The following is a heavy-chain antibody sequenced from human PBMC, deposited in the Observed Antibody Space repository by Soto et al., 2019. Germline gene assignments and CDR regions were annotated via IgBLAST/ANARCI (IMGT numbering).Heavy chain of an antibody. Sequence: SETLSLTCNVSGGSIDRSSYYWDWLRQPPGKGLEWIGTTYYNGNAYYNPSLKSRVSMSVDTSKNQFSLKLVSVTAADTAVYYCARHFVAVVIRGWGYWGQGTLVTVSS. V-gene: IGHV4-39*01. CDR1: GGSIDRSSYY. CDR3: ARHFVAVVIRGWGY. CDR2: TYYNGNA. D-gene: IGHD3-10*01. J-gene: IGHJ4*02.